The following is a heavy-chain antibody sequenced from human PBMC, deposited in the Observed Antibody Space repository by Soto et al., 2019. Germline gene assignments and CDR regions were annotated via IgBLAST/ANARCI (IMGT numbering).Heavy chain of an antibody. V-gene: IGHV3-64D*06. CDR2: ITNNGVRT. CDR3: VKDMYGDSLYYFDY. CDR1: GFTFSRFA. D-gene: IGHD2-21*02. Sequence: PGGSLRLSCSASGFTFSRFAMRWVRQAPGKGLEYVSAITNNGVRTYYTDSVKGRFTISRDNSKNTLYLQMSSLRAEDTAMYYCVKDMYGDSLYYFDYWGQGTLVTVSS. J-gene: IGHJ4*02.